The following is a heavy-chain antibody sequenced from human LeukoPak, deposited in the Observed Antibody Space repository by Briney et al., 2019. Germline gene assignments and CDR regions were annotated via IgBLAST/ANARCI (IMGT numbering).Heavy chain of an antibody. J-gene: IGHJ3*02. D-gene: IGHD2-15*01. V-gene: IGHV3-23*01. CDR1: GFTFSSYA. Sequence: TGGSLRLSCAASGFTFSSYAMSWVRQAPGKGLEWVSAISGSGGSTYYADSVKGRFTISRDNSKNALYLQRSSLRAEDTAVYYCAKRGYCSGGSCYSGSWAFDIWGQGTMVTVSS. CDR3: AKRGYCSGGSCYSGSWAFDI. CDR2: ISGSGGST.